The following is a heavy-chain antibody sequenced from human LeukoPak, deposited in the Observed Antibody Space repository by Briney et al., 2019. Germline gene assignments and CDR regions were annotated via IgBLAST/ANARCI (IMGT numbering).Heavy chain of an antibody. CDR1: GFTFSSYG. CDR3: ARAEGYADDFDY. V-gene: IGHV3-33*01. CDR2: IWYDGGNK. J-gene: IGHJ4*02. D-gene: IGHD5-18*01. Sequence: QPGRSLRLSCAASGFTFSSYGMHWVRQAPGKGLEWVAVIWYDGGNKYYADSVKGRFTISRDNSKNTLYLQMNSLRAEDTAVYYCARAEGYADDFDYWGQGTLVTVSS.